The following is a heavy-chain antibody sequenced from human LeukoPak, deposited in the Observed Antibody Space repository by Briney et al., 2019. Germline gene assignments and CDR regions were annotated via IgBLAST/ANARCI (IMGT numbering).Heavy chain of an antibody. Sequence: GESLKISCKGSGYSFTSDWIGWVRQMPGKGLEWMGIIYPGNSDTRYSPSFQGQVTISADKSISTAYLQWSSLKASDTAMYYCARQMDYGSGSYYTYLDYWGQGTLVTVSS. V-gene: IGHV5-51*01. J-gene: IGHJ4*02. CDR3: ARQMDYGSGSYYTYLDY. CDR1: GYSFTSDW. D-gene: IGHD3-10*01. CDR2: IYPGNSDT.